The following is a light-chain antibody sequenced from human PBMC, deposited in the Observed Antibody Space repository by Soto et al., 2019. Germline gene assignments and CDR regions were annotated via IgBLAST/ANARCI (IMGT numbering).Light chain of an antibody. J-gene: IGLJ2*01. V-gene: IGLV2-14*01. CDR1: SSDVGGYNF. CDR2: EVT. Sequence: QSALTQPASVSGSPGQSITISCTGTSSDVGGYNFVSWYQHYPGKAPKLMIYEVTDRPSGVSNRFSGSKSGNTASLTISGLQAEDEADYYCSSYTSSSLVVFGGGTKLTVL. CDR3: SSYTSSSLVV.